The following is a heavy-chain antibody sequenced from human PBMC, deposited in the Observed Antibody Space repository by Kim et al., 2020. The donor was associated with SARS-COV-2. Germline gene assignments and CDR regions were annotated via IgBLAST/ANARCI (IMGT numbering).Heavy chain of an antibody. CDR1: GFTFGDFS. J-gene: IGHJ4*02. CDR3: ARGTVTQWTFFDL. CDR2: LKSGVHSDTA. D-gene: IGHD4-17*01. Sequence: GGSLRLSCRGSGFTFGDFSLSWVRQAPGKGLEWIGLLKSGVHSDTAEYVASVRGRISISRDDFNSIAYLQIHSLETDDTGVYFCARGTVTQWTFFDLWGPGSHVSVSS. V-gene: IGHV3-49*04.